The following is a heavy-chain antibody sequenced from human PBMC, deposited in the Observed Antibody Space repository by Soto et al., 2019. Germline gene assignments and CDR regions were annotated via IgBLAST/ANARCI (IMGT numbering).Heavy chain of an antibody. CDR3: ARDRNYYDSSGLLDY. CDR1: GFTFSSYA. V-gene: IGHV3-30-3*01. J-gene: IGHJ4*02. CDR2: ISYDGSNK. D-gene: IGHD3-22*01. Sequence: QSGGSLRLSCAASGFTFSSYAMHWVRQAPGKGLEWVAVISYDGSNKYYADSVKGRFTISRDNSKNTLYLQMNSLRAEDTAVYYCARDRNYYDSSGLLDYWGQGTLVTVSS.